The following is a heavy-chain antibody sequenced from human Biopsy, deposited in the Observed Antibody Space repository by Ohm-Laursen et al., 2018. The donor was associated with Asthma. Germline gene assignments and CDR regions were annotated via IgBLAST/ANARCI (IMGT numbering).Heavy chain of an antibody. CDR2: ISYDGNHK. CDR1: GFMFSGLG. J-gene: IGHJ4*02. V-gene: IGHV3-30*18. D-gene: IGHD5-12*01. Sequence: SLRLSCAASGFMFSGLGMHWVRQAPGKGLEWVAVISYDGNHKFYEDSVKGRFTISRDNSKNTLYLQMNSLRTEDTAVYYCAKRRGYSGHGNDYWGQGTLVIVSS. CDR3: AKRRGYSGHGNDY.